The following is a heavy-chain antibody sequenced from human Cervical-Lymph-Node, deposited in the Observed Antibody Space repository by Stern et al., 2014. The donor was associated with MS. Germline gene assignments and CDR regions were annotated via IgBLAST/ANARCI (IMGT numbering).Heavy chain of an antibody. J-gene: IGHJ4*02. Sequence: EDQLVESGGGLVKPGGSLRLFCAASGFMFRTYNMNWVRQAPGKGLEWVSAISSSSNYIYYADSVRGRFTISRDNAKNSLYLQMNSLRAEDTAVYYCARDDELYGLDYWGQGTLVTVSS. D-gene: IGHD2/OR15-2a*01. CDR2: ISSSSNYI. CDR3: ARDDELYGLDY. V-gene: IGHV3-21*01. CDR1: GFMFRTYN.